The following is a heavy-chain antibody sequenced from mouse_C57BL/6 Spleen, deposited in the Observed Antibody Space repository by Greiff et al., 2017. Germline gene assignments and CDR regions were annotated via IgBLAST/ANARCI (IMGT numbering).Heavy chain of an antibody. Sequence: EVKLVESGGGLVQPGGSMKLSCVASGFTFSNYWMNWVRQSPEKGLEWVAQIRLKSDNYATHYAESVKGRFTISRDDSKSSVYLQMNNLRAEDTGIYYCTGGGYGSSYEDYWGQGTTLTVSS. CDR3: TGGGYGSSYEDY. CDR1: GFTFSNYW. J-gene: IGHJ2*01. V-gene: IGHV6-3*01. D-gene: IGHD1-1*01. CDR2: IRLKSDNYAT.